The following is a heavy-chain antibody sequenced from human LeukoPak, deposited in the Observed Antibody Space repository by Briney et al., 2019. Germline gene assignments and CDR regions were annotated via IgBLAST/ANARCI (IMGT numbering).Heavy chain of an antibody. CDR2: ISAYNGNT. D-gene: IGHD6-13*01. Sequence: GASVKVSCKASGYTFTSYGISWVRQAPGQGLEWMGWISAYNGNTNYAQKLQGSVTMTTDTSTSTAYMELRGLRSDDTAVYYCARDPRIAAAANNWFDPWGQGTLVTVSS. J-gene: IGHJ5*02. CDR1: GYTFTSYG. CDR3: ARDPRIAAAANNWFDP. V-gene: IGHV1-18*01.